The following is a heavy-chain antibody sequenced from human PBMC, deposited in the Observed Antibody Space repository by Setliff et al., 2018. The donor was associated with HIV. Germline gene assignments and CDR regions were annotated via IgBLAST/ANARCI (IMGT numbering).Heavy chain of an antibody. CDR3: ATSRVVRRVPLPFDY. J-gene: IGHJ4*01. CDR1: RYTFTDYY. V-gene: IGHV1-69-2*01. CDR2: IDPVNGET. D-gene: IGHD3-10*01. Sequence: ASVKVSCKASRYTFTDYYIHWVQQAPGKGLEWMGRIDPVNGETTYAENFQGRVAITADTSTDTAYLKLSSLKSDDTAVYYCATSRVVRRVPLPFDYWGQGTLVTSPQ.